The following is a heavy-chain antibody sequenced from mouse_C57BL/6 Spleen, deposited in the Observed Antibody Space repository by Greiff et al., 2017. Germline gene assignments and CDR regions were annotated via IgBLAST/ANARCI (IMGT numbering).Heavy chain of an antibody. CDR3: ADDYDSGLAY. CDR1: GFTFSSYG. V-gene: IGHV5-6*01. J-gene: IGHJ3*01. D-gene: IGHD2-4*01. CDR2: ISSGGSYT. Sequence: EVQRVESGGDLVKPGGSLKLSCAASGFTFSSYGMSWVRQTPDKRLEWVATISSGGSYTYYPDSVKGRFTISRDNAKNTLYLQMSGLTSEYTAMYYCADDYDSGLAYWGQGTLVTVSA.